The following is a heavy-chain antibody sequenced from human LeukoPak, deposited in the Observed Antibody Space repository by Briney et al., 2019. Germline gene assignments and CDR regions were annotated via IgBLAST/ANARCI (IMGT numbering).Heavy chain of an antibody. CDR2: IWYDGSNK. J-gene: IGHJ4*02. CDR1: GFTFSSYG. Sequence: HPGGSLRLSSAASGFTFSSYGMHWVRQAPGKGLEWVAVIWYDGSNKYYADSVKGRFTISRDNSKNTLYLQMNSLRAEDTAVYYCATLRQGFDYWGQGTLVTVSS. D-gene: IGHD3-10*01. CDR3: ATLRQGFDY. V-gene: IGHV3-33*01.